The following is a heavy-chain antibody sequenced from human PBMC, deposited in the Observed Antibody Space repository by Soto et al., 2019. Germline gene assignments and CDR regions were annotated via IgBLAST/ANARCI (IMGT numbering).Heavy chain of an antibody. Sequence: QVQLVESGGGVVQPGRSLRLSCAASGFTFSSYAMHWVRQAPGKGLEWGAVISYDGSNKYYADSVKGRFTISRDNSKNTLYLQMNSLRAEDTAVYYCALEDYGDYYYYGMDVWGQGTTVTVSS. CDR2: ISYDGSNK. J-gene: IGHJ6*02. CDR1: GFTFSSYA. D-gene: IGHD4-17*01. V-gene: IGHV3-30-3*01. CDR3: ALEDYGDYYYYGMDV.